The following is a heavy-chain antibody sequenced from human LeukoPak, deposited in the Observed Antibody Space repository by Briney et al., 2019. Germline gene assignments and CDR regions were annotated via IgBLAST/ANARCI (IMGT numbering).Heavy chain of an antibody. Sequence: PGRSLRLSCAASGFTFSSYGMHWVPQAPGKGLEWVAVISYDGSNKYCADSVKGRFTISRDNSKNTLYLQMNSLRAEDTAVYYCAKDLGVRYFDWLIPGSDYWGQGTLVTVSS. V-gene: IGHV3-30*18. D-gene: IGHD3-9*01. CDR1: GFTFSSYG. J-gene: IGHJ4*02. CDR2: ISYDGSNK. CDR3: AKDLGVRYFDWLIPGSDY.